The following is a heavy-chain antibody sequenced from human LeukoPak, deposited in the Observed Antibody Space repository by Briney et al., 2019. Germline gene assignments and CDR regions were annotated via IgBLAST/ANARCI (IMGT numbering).Heavy chain of an antibody. J-gene: IGHJ4*02. CDR3: AREGRWYSSSWYFDY. CDR1: GFTFSSYA. CDR2: ISYDGSNK. D-gene: IGHD6-13*01. V-gene: IGHV3-30-3*01. Sequence: PGRSLRLSCAASGFTFSSYAMHWVRQAPGKGLEWVAVISYDGSNKYYADSVKGRFTISRDNSKNTLYLQMNSLRAEDTAVYYCAREGRWYSSSWYFDYWGQETLVTVSS.